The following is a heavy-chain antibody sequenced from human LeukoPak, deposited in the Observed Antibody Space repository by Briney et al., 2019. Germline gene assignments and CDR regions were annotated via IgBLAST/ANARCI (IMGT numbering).Heavy chain of an antibody. Sequence: ASVKDSCKASGYTFTGYYMHWVRQAPGQGLEWMGWINPNSGGTNYAQKFQGWVTMTRDTSISTAYMELSRLRSDDTAVYYCARDLGYYGSPPLYAFDIWGQGTMVTVSS. CDR3: ARDLGYYGSPPLYAFDI. J-gene: IGHJ3*02. V-gene: IGHV1-2*04. CDR1: GYTFTGYY. CDR2: INPNSGGT. D-gene: IGHD3-10*01.